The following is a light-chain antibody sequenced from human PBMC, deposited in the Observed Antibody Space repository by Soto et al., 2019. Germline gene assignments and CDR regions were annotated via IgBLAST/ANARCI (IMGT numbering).Light chain of an antibody. Sequence: QSALTQPRSVSGSPGQSVTISCTGTTSDVGSYNHVSWYQHHPGKAPKFLIYDVTKRPSGVPDRFSGSKSGNTASLTISGLQADDEADYYCASWDDSLNAPVFGGGTKLTVL. CDR3: ASWDDSLNAPV. CDR2: DVT. CDR1: TSDVGSYNH. V-gene: IGLV2-11*01. J-gene: IGLJ2*01.